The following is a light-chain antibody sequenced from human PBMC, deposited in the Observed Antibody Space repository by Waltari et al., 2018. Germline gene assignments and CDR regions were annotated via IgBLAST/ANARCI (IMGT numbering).Light chain of an antibody. CDR1: QGISSR. CDR3: QQVDSFPRT. V-gene: IGKV1-12*01. Sequence: DIQMTQSPSSVSASVGDRVTLTCRASQGISSRLAWYQQKTGKAPTLLIYDASSLHSGVPSRFSGSGAGTECTLTLSSLQPEDFATYYCQQVDSFPRTFGQGTKVEVK. J-gene: IGKJ1*01. CDR2: DAS.